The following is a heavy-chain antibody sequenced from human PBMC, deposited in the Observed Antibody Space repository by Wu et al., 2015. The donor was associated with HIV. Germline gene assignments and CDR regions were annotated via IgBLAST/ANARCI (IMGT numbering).Heavy chain of an antibody. CDR3: ARVGTLLRGVSFLVY. J-gene: IGHJ4*02. D-gene: IGHD3-10*01. V-gene: IGHV1-2*02. CDR2: INPNSGGT. CDR1: GYTFTDYY. Sequence: QVQLVQSGAEVKKPGASVKVSCKASGYTFTDYYMHWVRQAPGQGLEWVGWINPNSGGTNYAQKFQDRVTMTRDTSISTVYMELSRLGHDDTAMYYCARVGTLLRGVSFLVYWGQGPWSPS.